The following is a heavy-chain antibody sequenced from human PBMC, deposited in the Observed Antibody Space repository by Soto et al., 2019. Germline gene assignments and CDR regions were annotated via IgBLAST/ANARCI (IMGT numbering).Heavy chain of an antibody. CDR2: INHSGST. D-gene: IGHD3-10*01. J-gene: IGHJ3*02. CDR1: GGSFSGYY. V-gene: IGHV4-34*01. Sequence: NPSETLSLTCAVYGGSFSGYYWSWIRQPPGKGLEWIGEINHSGSTNYNPSLKSRVTISVDTSKNQFSLKLSSVTAADTAVYFCAGEYPKLWFGEVEAFDIWGQGTMVTVSS. CDR3: AGEYPKLWFGEVEAFDI.